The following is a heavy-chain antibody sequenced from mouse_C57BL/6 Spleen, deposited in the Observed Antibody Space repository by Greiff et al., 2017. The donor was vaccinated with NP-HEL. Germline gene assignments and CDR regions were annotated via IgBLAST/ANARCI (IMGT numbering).Heavy chain of an antibody. V-gene: IGHV1-42*01. D-gene: IGHD1-1*01. CDR2: INPSTGGT. CDR1: GYSFTGYY. CDR3: ARRTVGDAMGC. J-gene: IGHJ4*01. Sequence: EVQLVESGPELVKPGASVKISCKASGYSFTGYYMNWVKQSPEKSLEWIGEINPSTGGTTYNQKFKAKATLTVDKSSSTAYMQLKSLTSEDSAVYYWARRTVGDAMGCWGQGASVTVSS.